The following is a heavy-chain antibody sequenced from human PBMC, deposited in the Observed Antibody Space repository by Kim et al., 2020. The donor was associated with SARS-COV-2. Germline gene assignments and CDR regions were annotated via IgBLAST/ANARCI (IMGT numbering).Heavy chain of an antibody. CDR1: GYTFTSYG. CDR2: ISAYNGNT. CDR3: ARWPPLGPNYYYYGMDV. J-gene: IGHJ6*02. Sequence: ASVKVSCKASGYTFTSYGISWVRQAPGQGLEWMGWISAYNGNTNYAQKLQGRVTMTTDTSTSTAYMELRSLRSDDTAVYYCARWPPLGPNYYYYGMDVWGQGTTVTVSS. V-gene: IGHV1-18*01. D-gene: IGHD1-26*01.